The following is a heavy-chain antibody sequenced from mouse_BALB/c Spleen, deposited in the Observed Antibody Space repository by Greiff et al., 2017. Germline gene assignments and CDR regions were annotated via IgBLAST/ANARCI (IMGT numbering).Heavy chain of an antibody. J-gene: IGHJ4*01. D-gene: IGHD1-1*01. V-gene: IGHV1-18*01. CDR1: GYTFTDYN. CDR3: ARDGSSPYYYAMDY. CDR2: INPNNGGT. Sequence: EVQLQQSGPELVKPGASVKIPCKASGYTFTDYNMDWVKQSHGKSLEWIGDINPNNGGTIYNQKFKGKATLTVDKSSSTAYMELRSLTSEDTAVYYCARDGSSPYYYAMDYWGQGTSVTVSS.